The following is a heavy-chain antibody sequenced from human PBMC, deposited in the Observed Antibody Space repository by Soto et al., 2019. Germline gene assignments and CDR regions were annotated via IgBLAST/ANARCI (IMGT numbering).Heavy chain of an antibody. CDR2: IKQDGSEK. D-gene: IGHD6-13*01. Sequence: EVQLVESGGGLVQPGGSLRLSCAASGFTFSSYWMSWVRQAPGKGLEWVANIKQDGSEKYYVDSVKGRFTISRDNAKNSLYLQMNSLRAEDTAVYYCARGGPHSSSWYRGAYWGQGTLVTVSS. J-gene: IGHJ4*02. V-gene: IGHV3-7*01. CDR1: GFTFSSYW. CDR3: ARGGPHSSSWYRGAY.